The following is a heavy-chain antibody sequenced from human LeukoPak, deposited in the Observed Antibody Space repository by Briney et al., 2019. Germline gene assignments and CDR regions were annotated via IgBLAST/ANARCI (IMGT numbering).Heavy chain of an antibody. D-gene: IGHD3-10*01. J-gene: IGHJ4*02. CDR1: GGSISSYY. V-gene: IGHV4-34*01. Sequence: SETLSLTCTVSGGSISSYYWSWIRQPPGKGLEWIGEINHSGSTNYNPSLKSRVIISVDMSKNQFFLKLSSVTAADTAVYYCARLRAIYGLVNWGQGTLVTVSS. CDR3: ARLRAIYGLVN. CDR2: INHSGST.